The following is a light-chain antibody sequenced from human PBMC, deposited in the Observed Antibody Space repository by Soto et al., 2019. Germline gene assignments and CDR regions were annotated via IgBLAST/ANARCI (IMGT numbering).Light chain of an antibody. J-gene: IGLJ1*01. CDR1: ASDFGGYNY. Sequence: QSALTQPASVSGSLESPFTFPAPGPASDFGGYNYVSWYQQHPGKAPKLMIYEVSNRPSGVSNRFSGSKSGNTASLTISGLQAEDEADYYCSSYTSSSTLYVFGTGTKLTVL. CDR3: SSYTSSSTLYV. CDR2: EVS. V-gene: IGLV2-14*01.